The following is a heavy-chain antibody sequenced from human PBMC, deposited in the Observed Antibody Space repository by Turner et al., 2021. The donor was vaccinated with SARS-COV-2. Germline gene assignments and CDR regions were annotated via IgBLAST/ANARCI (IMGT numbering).Heavy chain of an antibody. CDR2: IYSDGST. CDR3: ARGYGSNWYRGYGLDV. D-gene: IGHD6-13*01. V-gene: IGHV3-53*01. CDR1: GHNVAVNY. Sequence: EVQLVESGGGLNQPGGSLRLPCAAFGHNVAVNYMAWVRRAPGKGLGWAAVIYSDGSTFYADSVKGRFAVSRDTSRNVLYLQMSSLTVDDTAVYFCARGYGSNWYRGYGLDVWGRGTTVTVSS. J-gene: IGHJ6*02.